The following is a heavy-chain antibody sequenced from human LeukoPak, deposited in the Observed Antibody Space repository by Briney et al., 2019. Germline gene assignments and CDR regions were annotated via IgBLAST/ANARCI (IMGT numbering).Heavy chain of an antibody. V-gene: IGHV1-18*01. CDR3: ARDYGDNGIVGFQY. CDR2: ISNYNHNT. Sequence: ASVKVSCKASGYTFSSYGITWLRQAPGQGLEWMGWISNYNHNTNYAQEIQGRVVLTTDTSTSTAYMELRSLRSDDTAVYYCARDYGDNGIVGFQYWGQGTLVTVSS. D-gene: IGHD4-17*01. J-gene: IGHJ1*01. CDR1: GYTFSSYG.